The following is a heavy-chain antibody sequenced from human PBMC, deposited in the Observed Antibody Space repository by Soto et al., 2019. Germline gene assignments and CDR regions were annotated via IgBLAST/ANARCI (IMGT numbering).Heavy chain of an antibody. D-gene: IGHD4-17*01. CDR2: ISYDGSNK. Sequence: QVQLVESGGSVVQPGRSLRLSCAASGFNFSSYGMHWVRQAPVKGVEWVAVISYDGSNKYYADSVKGRFTISRDNSKNTLYLQLNSQRAEDTAAYYCANEFVAYRDHYFDYWGQGTLVTVSS. CDR3: ANEFVAYRDHYFDY. V-gene: IGHV3-30*18. CDR1: GFNFSSYG. J-gene: IGHJ4*02.